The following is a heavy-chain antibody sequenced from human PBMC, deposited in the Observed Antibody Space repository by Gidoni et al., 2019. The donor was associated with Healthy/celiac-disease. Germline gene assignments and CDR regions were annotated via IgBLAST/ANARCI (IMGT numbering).Heavy chain of an antibody. CDR3: ASGVRSGYFFGPLRFNYYGMDV. CDR2: NSAYNGNT. Sequence: QVQLVQSGAEVKKTGASGKVSCKASGHTFNSDGISWGRQAPGQGVEWMGWNSAYNGNTNYARKLQGSVTVTTDTSTSTAYMELRSLRSDDTAVYYCASGVRSGYFFGPLRFNYYGMDVWGQGTTVTVSS. CDR1: GHTFNSDG. D-gene: IGHD3-3*01. J-gene: IGHJ6*02. V-gene: IGHV1-18*01.